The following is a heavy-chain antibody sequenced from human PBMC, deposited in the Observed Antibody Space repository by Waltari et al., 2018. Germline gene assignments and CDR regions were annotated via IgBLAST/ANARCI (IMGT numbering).Heavy chain of an antibody. J-gene: IGHJ4*02. CDR2: ISSGSSYI. D-gene: IGHD2-15*01. CDR1: GDAVSSYT. CDR3: AREWGVMVGTAGFYFDY. Sequence: VQLGGSGGGLVTPGGSLRLSWAASGDAVSSYTMNWVRRAPGMGLECVSSISSGSSYIYYADSVKGRFTISRDNAKNSLYLQMNSLRVEDTAVYYCAREWGVMVGTAGFYFDYWGQGALVTVSS. V-gene: IGHV3-21*01.